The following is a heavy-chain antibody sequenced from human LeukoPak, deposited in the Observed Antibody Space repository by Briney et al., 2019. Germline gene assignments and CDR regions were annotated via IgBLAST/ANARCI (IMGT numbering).Heavy chain of an antibody. CDR3: ARDQRLRFLEWLGFDP. CDR2: IYYSGST. J-gene: IGHJ5*02. D-gene: IGHD3-3*01. CDR1: GVSISSGGYY. V-gene: IGHV4-31*03. Sequence: SETLSLTCTVSGVSISSGGYYWSWIRQHPGKGLEWIGYIYYSGSTYYNPSLKSRVTISVDTSKNQFSLKLSSVTAADTAVYYCARDQRLRFLEWLGFDPWGQGTLVTVSS.